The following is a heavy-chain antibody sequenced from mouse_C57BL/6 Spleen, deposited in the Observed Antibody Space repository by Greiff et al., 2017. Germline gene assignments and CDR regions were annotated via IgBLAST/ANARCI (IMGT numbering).Heavy chain of an antibody. CDR2: IHPNSGST. V-gene: IGHV1-64*01. D-gene: IGHD1-2*01. CDR3: ARCGYPYAGFAY. J-gene: IGHJ3*01. Sequence: QVQLQQPGAELVKPGASVKLSCKASGYTFTSYWMHWVKQRPGQGLEWIGMIHPNSGSTNYNEKFKSKATLTVDKSSSTAYMQLSSLTSEDSAVYYCARCGYPYAGFAYWGQGTLVTVSA. CDR1: GYTFTSYW.